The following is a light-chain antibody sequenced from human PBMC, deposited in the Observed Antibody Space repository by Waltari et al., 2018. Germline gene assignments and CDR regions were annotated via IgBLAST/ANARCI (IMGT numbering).Light chain of an antibody. Sequence: EIVMKQSPATLSVSPGERATLSCRASQGVSSNLAWYQQKPGQAPRLLIYGASTRANGIPARFSGSGSGTEFTLTISSLQSEDFAVYYCQQYNNWPPYTFGQGTKLEIK. J-gene: IGKJ2*01. CDR1: QGVSSN. CDR2: GAS. V-gene: IGKV3-15*01. CDR3: QQYNNWPPYT.